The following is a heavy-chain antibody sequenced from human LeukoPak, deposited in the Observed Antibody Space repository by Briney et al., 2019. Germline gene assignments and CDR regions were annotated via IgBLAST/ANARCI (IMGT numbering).Heavy chain of an antibody. Sequence: PGGSLRLSCAASGFTFNNAWMSWVRQAPGKGLEWLGRITDGGTTDHAASVKGRFTISRDDSKNTLYLQMTRLKTEDTAVYYCTTSPLGYCTSNSCYAYFDSWGQGTLVTVSS. CDR2: ITDGGTT. CDR1: GFTFNNAW. D-gene: IGHD2-2*01. V-gene: IGHV3-15*01. J-gene: IGHJ4*02. CDR3: TTSPLGYCTSNSCYAYFDS.